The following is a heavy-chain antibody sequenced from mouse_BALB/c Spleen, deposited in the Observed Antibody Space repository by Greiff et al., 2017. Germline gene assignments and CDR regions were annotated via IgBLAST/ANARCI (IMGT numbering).Heavy chain of an antibody. V-gene: IGHV1-47*01. CDR3: AIYYGGYFDY. J-gene: IGHJ2*01. D-gene: IGHD2-13*01. CDR2: FHPYNDDT. CDR1: GFTFTTYP. Sequence: VNLLESGAGLVKPGASVKLSCTAFGFTFTTYPMSWMKQNHGKSLEWIGNFHPYNDDTKYKEKFKGKAKLTVEKSSSTVYLELSRLTSDDSAVYYCAIYYGGYFDYWGQGTTLTVSS.